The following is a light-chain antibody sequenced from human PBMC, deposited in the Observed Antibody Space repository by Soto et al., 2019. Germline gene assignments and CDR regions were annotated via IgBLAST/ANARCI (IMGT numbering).Light chain of an antibody. J-gene: IGLJ2*01. CDR3: AAWDDSLNGVI. CDR1: SSNIGSNS. Sequence: QSALTQPPSASGSPGQSVTISCSGSSSNIGSNSVNWYQHLPGTAPKLLIYSNNQRPSGVPDRLSGSKSGTSASLAISGLQSEDEADYYCAAWDDSLNGVIFGGGTKLTVL. V-gene: IGLV1-44*01. CDR2: SNN.